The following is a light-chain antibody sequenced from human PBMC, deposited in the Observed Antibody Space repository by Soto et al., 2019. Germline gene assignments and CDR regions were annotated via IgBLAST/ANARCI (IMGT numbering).Light chain of an antibody. CDR1: NIGSKS. CDR2: DDS. V-gene: IGLV3-21*02. Sequence: SYELTQPPSGSVAPGQTARITCGGNNIGSKSVHWDQQKPGQCPVLVVYDDSDRPSGIRERFSGCNSGNTATLTISRVEAGDAADYYCQVWDSSSDHHVVFGGGTPLTVL. CDR3: QVWDSSSDHHVV. J-gene: IGLJ2*01.